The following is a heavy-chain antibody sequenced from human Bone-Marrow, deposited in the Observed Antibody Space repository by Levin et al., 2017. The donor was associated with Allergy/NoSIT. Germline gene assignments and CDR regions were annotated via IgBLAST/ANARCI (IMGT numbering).Heavy chain of an antibody. V-gene: IGHV3-30-3*01. D-gene: IGHD3-10*01. CDR1: GFTFSSYA. Sequence: GGSLRLSCAASGFTFSSYAMHWVRQAPGKGLEWVAVISYDGSNKYYADSVKGRFTISRDNSKNTLYLQMNSLRAEDTAVYYCARDCSIGIGELFCFDYWGQGTLVTVSS. CDR3: ARDCSIGIGELFCFDY. J-gene: IGHJ4*02. CDR2: ISYDGSNK.